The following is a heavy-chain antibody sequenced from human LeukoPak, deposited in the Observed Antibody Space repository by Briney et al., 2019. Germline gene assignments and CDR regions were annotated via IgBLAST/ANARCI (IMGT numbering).Heavy chain of an antibody. CDR1: GYTLTELS. Sequence: GASVKVSCKVSGYTLTELSMHWVRQAPGKGLEWMGGFDPEDGETIYAQKFQGRVTMTEDTSTDTAYMELSSLRSEDTAVYYCATPVRGVITTDYYFDYWGQGTLVTVSS. V-gene: IGHV1-24*01. CDR2: FDPEDGET. D-gene: IGHD3-10*01. CDR3: ATPVRGVITTDYYFDY. J-gene: IGHJ4*02.